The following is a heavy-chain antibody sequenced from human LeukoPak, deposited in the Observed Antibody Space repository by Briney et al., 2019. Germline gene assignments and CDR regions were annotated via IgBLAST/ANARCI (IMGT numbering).Heavy chain of an antibody. CDR3: ARGMYSSSRLVYYYMDV. V-gene: IGHV4-59*01. J-gene: IGHJ6*03. CDR1: GGSISSYY. CDR2: IYYSGST. D-gene: IGHD6-6*01. Sequence: SETLSLTRTVSGGSISSYYWSWIRQPPGKGLEWIGYIYYSGSTNYNPSLKSRVTISVDTSKNQFSLKLSSVTAADTAVYYCARGMYSSSRLVYYYMDVWGKGTTVTVSS.